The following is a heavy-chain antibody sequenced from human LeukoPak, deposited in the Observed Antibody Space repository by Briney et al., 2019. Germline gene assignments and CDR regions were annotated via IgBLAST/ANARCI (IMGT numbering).Heavy chain of an antibody. J-gene: IGHJ4*02. CDR2: IHYSANA. CDR3: ARGLSNGWSSPNFEY. V-gene: IGHV4-59*01. D-gene: IGHD6-19*01. Sequence: SETLSLTCTVSGDFISTYYWSWIRQPPGKGLELIGYIHYSANANYNPSLKRRVTISIDTSKSQFSLNLSSVTAADTAVYYCARGLSNGWSSPNFEYWGQGTLVTVSS. CDR1: GDFISTYY.